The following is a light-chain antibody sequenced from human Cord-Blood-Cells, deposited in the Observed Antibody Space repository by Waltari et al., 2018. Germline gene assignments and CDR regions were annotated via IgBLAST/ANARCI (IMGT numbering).Light chain of an antibody. CDR2: EVS. J-gene: IGLJ1*01. CDR1: SSDVGGYNY. V-gene: IGLV2-14*01. Sequence: QSALTQPVSVSWSPGQSITISCTGTSSDVGGYNYVSWYQQHPGKAPKLMIYEVSNRPSGVSNRFSGSKSGNTASLTISGLQAEDEADYYCSSYTSSSTLVFGTGTKVTVL. CDR3: SSYTSSSTLV.